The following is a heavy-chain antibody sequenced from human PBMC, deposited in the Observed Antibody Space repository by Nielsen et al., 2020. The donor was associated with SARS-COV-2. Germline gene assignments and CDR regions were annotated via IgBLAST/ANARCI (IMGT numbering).Heavy chain of an antibody. CDR3: ARDREGAVAGTYYYYGMDV. Sequence: ASVQVSCKASGYTFTGYYMHWVRQAPGQGLEWMGWINPNSGGTNYAQKFQGWVTMTRDTSISTAYMELSRLRSDDTAVYYCARDREGAVAGTYYYYGMDVWGQGTTVTVSS. V-gene: IGHV1-2*04. CDR2: INPNSGGT. CDR1: GYTFTGYY. D-gene: IGHD6-19*01. J-gene: IGHJ6*02.